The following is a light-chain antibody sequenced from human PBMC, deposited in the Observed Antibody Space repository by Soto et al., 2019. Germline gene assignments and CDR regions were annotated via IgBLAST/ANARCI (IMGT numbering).Light chain of an antibody. CDR2: DAS. V-gene: IGKV3-11*01. Sequence: EIVLTQSPATLSLSPGERATLSCRASQSVSNNLAWYQQKSGQAPRLLIYDASNRATGIPARFSGSGSGTDVTLTISSLEPEDFAIYYCQQCNNWPHSYTFGQGTNLEIK. CDR3: QQCNNWPHSYT. J-gene: IGKJ2*01. CDR1: QSVSNN.